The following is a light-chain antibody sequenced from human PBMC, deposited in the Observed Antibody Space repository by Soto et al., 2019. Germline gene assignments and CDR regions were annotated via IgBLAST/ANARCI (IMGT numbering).Light chain of an antibody. CDR1: SSNIGNNY. J-gene: IGLJ2*01. Sequence: QSVLTQPPSVSAAPGQTVTISCSGSSSNIGNNYVSWYQQLPGTAPKLLIYENNKRPSGIPDRFSGSKSGTSATLGITGLQNGDEADYYCGTWDSSLSAVLFGGGTKLTVL. V-gene: IGLV1-51*02. CDR2: ENN. CDR3: GTWDSSLSAVL.